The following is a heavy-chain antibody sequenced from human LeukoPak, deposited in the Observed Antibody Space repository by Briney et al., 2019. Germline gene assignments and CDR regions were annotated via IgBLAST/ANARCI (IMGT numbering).Heavy chain of an antibody. Sequence: GGSLRLSCAASGFTFSSYNMNWVRQAPGKGLEWISYISLSTTSIYYADSVKGRFTISRDNAKNSLYLQMNSLRAEDTAVYYCARSFAYWGQGTLVTVSS. CDR1: GFTFSSYN. V-gene: IGHV3-48*04. J-gene: IGHJ4*02. CDR3: ARSFAY. CDR2: ISLSTTSI.